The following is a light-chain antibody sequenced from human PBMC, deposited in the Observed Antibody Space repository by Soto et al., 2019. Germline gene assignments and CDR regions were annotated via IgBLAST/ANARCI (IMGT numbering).Light chain of an antibody. CDR2: DAS. Sequence: DIQMTQSPSSLSASVGDRVTITCQASQDISDYLNWYQQKPGKAPQLLIYDASNLEPGAPSRFSGGGVGTDFSFTISSLQAEDIGTYYCQQYDNVPLTFGGGTKLEIK. CDR3: QQYDNVPLT. V-gene: IGKV1-33*01. J-gene: IGKJ4*01. CDR1: QDISDY.